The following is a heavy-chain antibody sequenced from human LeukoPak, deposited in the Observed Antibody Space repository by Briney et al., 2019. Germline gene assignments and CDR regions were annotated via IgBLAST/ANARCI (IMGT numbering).Heavy chain of an antibody. CDR2: IYYTGNT. D-gene: IGHD6-19*01. V-gene: IGHV4-39*01. CDR3: ARLTSGWYVIY. Sequence: KTSETLSLTCTVSGGSISNSGYYWGWIRQPPGKGLEWIGSIYYTGNTYYNPSLNSRVTISVDTSKNQFSLKLSSVTDADTAIYYRARLTSGWYVIYWGQGTLVTVSS. J-gene: IGHJ4*02. CDR1: GGSISNSGYY.